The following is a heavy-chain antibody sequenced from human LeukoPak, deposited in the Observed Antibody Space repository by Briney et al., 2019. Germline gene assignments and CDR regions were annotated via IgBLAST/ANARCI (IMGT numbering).Heavy chain of an antibody. J-gene: IGHJ4*02. D-gene: IGHD3-9*01. CDR3: AKEGPQELRYFDWLLFDESYFDY. CDR1: GFTFSSYA. V-gene: IGHV3-30*04. CDR2: ISYDGSNK. Sequence: GGSLRLSCAASGFTFSSYAMHWVRQAPGKGLEWVAVISYDGSNKYYADSVKGRFTISRDNSKNTLYLQMNSLRAEDTAVYYCAKEGPQELRYFDWLLFDESYFDYWGQGTLVTVSS.